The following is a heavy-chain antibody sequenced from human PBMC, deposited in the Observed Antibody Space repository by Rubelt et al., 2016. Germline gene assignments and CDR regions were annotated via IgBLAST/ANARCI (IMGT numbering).Heavy chain of an antibody. CDR3: ASHIDGYGYY. J-gene: IGHJ4*02. D-gene: IGHD5-24*01. V-gene: IGHV4-39*01. CDR2: IYYSGST. CDR1: GGSISSSSYY. Sequence: QLQLQESGPGLVKPSETLSLTFTVSGGSISSSSYYWGWIRQPPGKGLEWIGSIYYSGSTYYNPSLKSRVTISVDTSKNQFSLRLSSVTAADTAVYYCASHIDGYGYYWGQGTLVTVSS.